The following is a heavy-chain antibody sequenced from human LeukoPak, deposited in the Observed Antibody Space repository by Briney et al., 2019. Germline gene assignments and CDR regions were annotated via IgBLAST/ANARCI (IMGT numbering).Heavy chain of an antibody. J-gene: IGHJ4*02. Sequence: AGGSLRLSCAASGFTFSSYAMHWVRQAPGKGLGWVAVISYDGSNKYYADSVKGRFTISRDNSKNTLYLQMNSLRAEDTAVYYCARDGSPYNPRFDYWGQGTLVTVSS. V-gene: IGHV3-30-3*01. CDR2: ISYDGSNK. D-gene: IGHD5-24*01. CDR3: ARDGSPYNPRFDY. CDR1: GFTFSSYA.